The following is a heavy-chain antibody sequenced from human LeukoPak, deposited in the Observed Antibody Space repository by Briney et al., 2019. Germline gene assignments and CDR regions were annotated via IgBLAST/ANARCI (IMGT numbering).Heavy chain of an antibody. CDR1: GGSISSYS. CDR2: IYYSGST. J-gene: IGHJ3*02. V-gene: IGHV4-59*08. Sequence: SETPSLTCTVSGGSISSYSWSWIRQPPGKGLEWIGSIYYSGSTNYNPSLKSRVTMSVDTSKNQFSLKLSSVTAADTAVYYCARHGGESIVAMILHAFDIWGQGTMVTVSS. D-gene: IGHD5-12*01. CDR3: ARHGGESIVAMILHAFDI.